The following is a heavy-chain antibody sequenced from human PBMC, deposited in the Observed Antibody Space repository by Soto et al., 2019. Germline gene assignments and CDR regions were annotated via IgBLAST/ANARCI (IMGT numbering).Heavy chain of an antibody. Sequence: AASVKVSCKASGGTFSSYAISWVRQAPGQGLEWMGGIIPIFGTANYSQKLQGRVTITADESTSTAYMELSSLRSEDTALYYCARDGVAAGNFNFDYWGQGTLVTVSS. D-gene: IGHD6-19*01. J-gene: IGHJ4*03. CDR1: GGTFSSYA. V-gene: IGHV1-69*13. CDR2: IIPIFGTA. CDR3: ARDGVAAGNFNFDY.